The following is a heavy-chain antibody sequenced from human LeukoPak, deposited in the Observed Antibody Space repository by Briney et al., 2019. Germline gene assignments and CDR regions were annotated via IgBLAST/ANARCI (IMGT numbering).Heavy chain of an antibody. V-gene: IGHV4-34*01. CDR3: ARRRDGYNRGPFDY. Sequence: PPETLSLTCAVYGGSFSGYYWSWIRQPPGKGLEWIGEINHSGSTNYNPSLKSRVTISVDTSKNQFSLKLSSVTAADTAVYYCARRRDGYNRGPFDYWGQGTLVTVSS. D-gene: IGHD5-24*01. CDR2: INHSGST. J-gene: IGHJ4*02. CDR1: GGSFSGYY.